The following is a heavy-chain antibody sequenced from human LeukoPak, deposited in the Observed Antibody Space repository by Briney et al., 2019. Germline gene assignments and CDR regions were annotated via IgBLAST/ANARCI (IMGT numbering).Heavy chain of an antibody. CDR3: AKSKYLGGSYDD. Sequence: PGGSLRLSCAASGFTFADYGMSWVRQAPGKGLEWVGGISWSSDMIGYAESVKGRFTISRDNATNSLYLKMNSLRAEDMALYYCAKSKYLGGSYDDWGPGTLVTVSS. CDR1: GFTFADYG. J-gene: IGHJ4*02. D-gene: IGHD3-10*01. V-gene: IGHV3-9*03. CDR2: ISWSSDMI.